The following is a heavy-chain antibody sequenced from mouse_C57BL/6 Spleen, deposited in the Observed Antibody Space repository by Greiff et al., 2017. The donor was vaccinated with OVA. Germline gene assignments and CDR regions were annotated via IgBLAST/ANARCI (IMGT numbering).Heavy chain of an antibody. D-gene: IGHD2-5*01. CDR2: IRLKSDNYAT. J-gene: IGHJ4*01. Sequence: EVKLVESGGGLVQPGGSMKLSCVASGFTFSNYWMNWVRQSPEKGLEWVAQIRLKSDNYATHYAESVKGRFSISRDDSKSSVYLQMNNLRAEDTGIYYCIYYSNLYYYAMDYWGQGTSVTVSS. CDR1: GFTFSNYW. V-gene: IGHV6-3*01. CDR3: IYYSNLYYYAMDY.